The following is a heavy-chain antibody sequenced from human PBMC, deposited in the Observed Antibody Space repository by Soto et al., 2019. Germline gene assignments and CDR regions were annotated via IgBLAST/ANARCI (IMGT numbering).Heavy chain of an antibody. Sequence: XETLSLTCTVAGYSVTNYFWSWMRQPPGKGLEWIGHMYHGGRTNYSPSLKSRVTMSLDSSKNQFSLNLSPVTAADTAVYFCARDPGYCTNGVCPIFDFWGQGVLVTVS. V-gene: IGHV4-59*02. CDR3: ARDPGYCTNGVCPIFDF. D-gene: IGHD2-8*01. CDR2: MYHGGRT. J-gene: IGHJ4*02. CDR1: GYSVTNYF.